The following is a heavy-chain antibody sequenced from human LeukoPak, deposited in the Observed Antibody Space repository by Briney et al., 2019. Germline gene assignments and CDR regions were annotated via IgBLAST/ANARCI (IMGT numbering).Heavy chain of an antibody. CDR3: AREGNSGYYPY. CDR2: ISYDGSEK. J-gene: IGHJ4*02. D-gene: IGHD3-22*01. CDR1: GFTFSSYP. V-gene: IGHV3-30-3*01. Sequence: PGRSLRLSCAASGFTFSSYPMHWVRQAPGKGLEWVAVISYDGSEKHYADPVKGRFTISRDNSKNRLYLQMNSLRAEDTAMYYCAREGNSGYYPYWGQGILVTVSS.